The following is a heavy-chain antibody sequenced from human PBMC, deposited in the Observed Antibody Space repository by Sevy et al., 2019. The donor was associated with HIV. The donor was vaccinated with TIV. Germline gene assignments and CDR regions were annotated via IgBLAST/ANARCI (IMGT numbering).Heavy chain of an antibody. CDR3: STDTGSREDFSDN. Sequence: GGSLRLSCAASGFTFTYAWMSWVRQAPGKGLEWVGCVKGKTDGWRIDYAAPVKGRFTISRDDSKNTLYLQMNSLKPGDTAVYYCSTDTGSREDFSDNLGQGTLVTVSS. CDR1: GFTFTYAW. V-gene: IGHV3-15*01. J-gene: IGHJ4*02. CDR2: VKGKTDGWRI.